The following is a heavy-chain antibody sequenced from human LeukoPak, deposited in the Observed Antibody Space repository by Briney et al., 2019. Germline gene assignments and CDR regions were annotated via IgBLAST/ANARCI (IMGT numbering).Heavy chain of an antibody. CDR1: GFTFKNYW. Sequence: GGSLRLSCAASGFTFKNYWMSRIRQAPGKGLEWVSSISSSSSYIYYADSVKGRFTISRDNAKNSLYLQMNSLRAEDTAVYYCARSAYYDRDFDYWGQGTLVTVSS. D-gene: IGHD3-3*01. J-gene: IGHJ4*02. CDR3: ARSAYYDRDFDY. CDR2: ISSSSSYI. V-gene: IGHV3-21*01.